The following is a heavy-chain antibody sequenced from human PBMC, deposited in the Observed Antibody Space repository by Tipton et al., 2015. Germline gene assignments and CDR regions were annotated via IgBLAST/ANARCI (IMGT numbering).Heavy chain of an antibody. V-gene: IGHV4-59*01. CDR3: ARGGNNWFDP. J-gene: IGHJ5*02. D-gene: IGHD2-15*01. CDR1: GDSISSYY. Sequence: GLVKPSETLSLNCSVSGDSISSYYWSWIRQTPGRGLEWLGYIYYSGTTTYNPSLNSRVTISVDTSKNQFSLKLSSVTAADTAVYYCARGGNNWFDPWGQGTLVTASS. CDR2: IYYSGTT.